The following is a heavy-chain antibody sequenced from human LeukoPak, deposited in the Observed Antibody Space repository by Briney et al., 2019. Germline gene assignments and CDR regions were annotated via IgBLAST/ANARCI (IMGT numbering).Heavy chain of an antibody. CDR2: ISGSGGST. J-gene: IGHJ3*02. CDR1: GFTVSSNY. V-gene: IGHV3-23*01. CDR3: AKDDPLIGVLDAFDI. Sequence: GGSLRLSCTASGFTVSSNYMSWVRQAPGKGLEWVSAISGSGGSTYYADSVKGRFTISRDNSKNTLYLQMNSLRAEDTAVYYCAKDDPLIGVLDAFDIWGQGTMVTVSS. D-gene: IGHD3-3*01.